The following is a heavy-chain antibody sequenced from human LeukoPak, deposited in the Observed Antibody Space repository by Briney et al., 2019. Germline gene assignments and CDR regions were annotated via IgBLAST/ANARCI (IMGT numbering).Heavy chain of an antibody. V-gene: IGHV4-61*01. CDR1: GGSVSSGSYY. CDR2: IYYSGST. D-gene: IGHD5-12*01. CDR3: ARDATRGYFDY. Sequence: SETLSLTCTVSGGSVSSGSYYWSWIRQPPGKGLEWIGYIYYSGSTNYNPSLKSRVTISVDTSKDQFSLKLSSVTAADTAVYYCARDATRGYFDYWGQGTLVTVSS. J-gene: IGHJ4*02.